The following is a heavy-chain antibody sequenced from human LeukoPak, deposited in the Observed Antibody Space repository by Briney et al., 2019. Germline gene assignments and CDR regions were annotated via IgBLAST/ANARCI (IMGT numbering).Heavy chain of an antibody. CDR2: VSYSGST. D-gene: IGHD5-24*01. J-gene: IGHJ4*02. Sequence: SETLSLTCTASGGSISSYYWNWVRQPPGKGLEWIGYVSYSGSTNYNPSLKSRVTISVDTSKNQSSLKLNSVTAADTAVYYCARTGGYNSPFSFWGQGALVTVSS. CDR3: ARTGGYNSPFSF. V-gene: IGHV4-59*01. CDR1: GGSISSYY.